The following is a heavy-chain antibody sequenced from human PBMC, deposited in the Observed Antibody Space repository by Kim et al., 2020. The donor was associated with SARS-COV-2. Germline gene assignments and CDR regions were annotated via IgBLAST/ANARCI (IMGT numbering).Heavy chain of an antibody. J-gene: IGHJ5*02. CDR3: ARADIVVVVTDRWFDP. Sequence: SLKSRVTIAVDTSKNQFSLKLSSVTAADTAVYYCARADIVVVVTDRWFDPWGQGTLVTVSS. V-gene: IGHV4-34*01. D-gene: IGHD2-15*01.